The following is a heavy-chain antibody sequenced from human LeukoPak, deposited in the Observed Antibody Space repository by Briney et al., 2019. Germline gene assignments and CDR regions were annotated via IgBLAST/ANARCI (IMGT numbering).Heavy chain of an antibody. CDR2: ISGSGDST. D-gene: IGHD3-22*01. CDR1: GFTFSSYA. Sequence: GGPLRLSCAASGFTFSSYAMSWVRQAPGEGLEWVSAISGSGDSTYYADSVKGRFTISRDNSKNTLYLQMNSLRAEDTAVYYCAKDQVNMRVVVLWYFDLWGRGTLVTVSS. CDR3: AKDQVNMRVVVLWYFDL. V-gene: IGHV3-23*01. J-gene: IGHJ2*01.